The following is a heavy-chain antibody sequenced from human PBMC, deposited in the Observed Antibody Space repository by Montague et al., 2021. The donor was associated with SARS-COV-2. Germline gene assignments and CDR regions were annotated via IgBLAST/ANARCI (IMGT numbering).Heavy chain of an antibody. J-gene: IGHJ4*02. D-gene: IGHD2-8*02. CDR3: ARNYWFYFDY. V-gene: IGHV3-7*01. Sequence: SLRLSCAASGFTIGDTYMTWVRQAPGKGLEWVAKINRDGSRRDYVDSMKGRFTISRDNAKNSLYLQLDSLRAEDTAAYYCARNYWFYFDYWGQGTLVTVSS. CDR2: INRDGSRR. CDR1: GFTIGDTY.